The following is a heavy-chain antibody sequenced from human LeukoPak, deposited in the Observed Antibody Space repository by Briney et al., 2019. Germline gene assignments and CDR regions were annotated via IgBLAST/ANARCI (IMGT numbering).Heavy chain of an antibody. Sequence: PSETLSLTCAVYGGSFSGYYWSWIRQPPGKGLEWIGEINHSGSTNYNPSLKSRVTISVDTSKNQFSLKLSSVTAADTAVYYCARESIDYSMVLIYYGMDVWGQGTTVTASS. D-gene: IGHD4-11*01. CDR1: GGSFSGYY. CDR2: INHSGST. V-gene: IGHV4-34*01. J-gene: IGHJ6*02. CDR3: ARESIDYSMVLIYYGMDV.